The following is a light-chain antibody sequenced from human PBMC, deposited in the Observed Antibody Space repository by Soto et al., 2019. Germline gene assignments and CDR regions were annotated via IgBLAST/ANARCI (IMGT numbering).Light chain of an antibody. CDR3: QQYNHWRT. CDR2: AAS. Sequence: EMVMTQSPATLSVSPGERATLSCRASQSISNKLAWYQQKPGQVPRLLIYAASTRAPGIPARFSGSGSGTEFTLTISSLQSEYFAVYYCQQYNHWRTFGQGTKVDIK. J-gene: IGKJ1*01. CDR1: QSISNK. V-gene: IGKV3D-15*01.